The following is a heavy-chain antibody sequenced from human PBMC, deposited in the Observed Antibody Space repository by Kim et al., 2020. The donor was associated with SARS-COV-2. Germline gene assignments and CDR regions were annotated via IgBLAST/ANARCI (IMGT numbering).Heavy chain of an antibody. J-gene: IGHJ3*02. V-gene: IGHV4-39*01. Sequence: SLKSRVTISVDTSKNQFSLKLSSVTAADTAVYYCARHHDGDNYNLWPFDIWGQGTMVTVSS. CDR3: ARHHDGDNYNLWPFDI. D-gene: IGHD5-12*01.